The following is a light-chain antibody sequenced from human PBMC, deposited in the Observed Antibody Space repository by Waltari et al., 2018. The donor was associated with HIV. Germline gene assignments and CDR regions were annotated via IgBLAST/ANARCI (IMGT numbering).Light chain of an antibody. CDR3: SSYTSSSTLAWV. J-gene: IGLJ3*02. CDR2: DVS. V-gene: IGLV2-14*01. CDR1: SSDVGGYNY. Sequence: QSALTQPASVSGSPGQSITLSCTGTSSDVGGYNYVSCHQQHPGKAPKLMIYDVSNRPSGVSKRFSGSKSGNTASLTISGLQAEDEADYYCSSYTSSSTLAWVFGGGTKLTVL.